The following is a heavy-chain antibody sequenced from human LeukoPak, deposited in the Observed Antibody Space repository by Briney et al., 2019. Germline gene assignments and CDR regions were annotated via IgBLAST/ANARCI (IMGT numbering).Heavy chain of an antibody. Sequence: GGSLRLSCAASGFTFSSYDMHWVRQATGKGLEWVSAIGTAGDTYYPGSVKGRFTISRDNSKNTLYLQMNSLRAEDTAVYYCAKGSSSWAYYFDYWGQGTLVTVSS. V-gene: IGHV3-13*01. CDR3: AKGSSSWAYYFDY. CDR2: IGTAGDT. J-gene: IGHJ4*02. D-gene: IGHD6-13*01. CDR1: GFTFSSYD.